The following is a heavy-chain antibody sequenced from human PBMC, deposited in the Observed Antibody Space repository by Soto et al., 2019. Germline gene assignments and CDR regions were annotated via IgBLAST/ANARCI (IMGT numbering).Heavy chain of an antibody. J-gene: IGHJ6*02. Sequence: TLSLTCAISGDSVSRNSVACNWIRQSPSRGLEWLGRTYYRSKWSNDYAVSVESRITINPDTSKNQFSLQLDSVTPEDTAVYYCARGPGARPRDYYYYYGIDVWGQGTTVTVSS. CDR1: GDSVSRNSVA. D-gene: IGHD3-10*01. CDR3: ARGPGARPRDYYYYYGIDV. V-gene: IGHV6-1*01. CDR2: TYYRSKWSN.